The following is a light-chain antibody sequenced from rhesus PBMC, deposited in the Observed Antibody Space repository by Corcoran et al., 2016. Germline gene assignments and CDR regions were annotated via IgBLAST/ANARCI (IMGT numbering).Light chain of an antibody. Sequence: ETVVTQSPATLALSPGERATLSCRASQRVGSYLAWYQQKPGQAPRRLIYGASSRATGIPDRVSGRGAGTDFTLTISSLEPEEVGIYYCQQGTNLSTFGPGTKLDIK. CDR1: QRVGSY. CDR3: QQGTNLST. V-gene: IGKV3-24*04. J-gene: IGKJ3*01. CDR2: GAS.